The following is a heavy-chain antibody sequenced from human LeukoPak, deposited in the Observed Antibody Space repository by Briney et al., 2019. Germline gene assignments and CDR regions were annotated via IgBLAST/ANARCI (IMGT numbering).Heavy chain of an antibody. V-gene: IGHV3-30*18. CDR1: GFTFSNYG. CDR2: ISYDGSNK. Sequence: GRSLRLSCAASGFTFSNYGMHWVRQAPGKGLEWVAVISYDGSNKYYADSVKGRFTISRDNSKNTPYLQMNSLRAEDTAVYYCAKVQYGDYGCFDYWGQGTLVTVSS. J-gene: IGHJ4*02. D-gene: IGHD4-17*01. CDR3: AKVQYGDYGCFDY.